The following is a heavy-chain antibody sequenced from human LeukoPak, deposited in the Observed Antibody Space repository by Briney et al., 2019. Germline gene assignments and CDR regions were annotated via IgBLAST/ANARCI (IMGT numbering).Heavy chain of an antibody. CDR3: ARGVLWFGNYGMDV. J-gene: IGHJ6*02. Sequence: SETLSLTCTVSGGSISSYYWSWIRQPPGKGLEWIGYIYYSGSTYYNPSLKSRVTISVDRSKNQFSLKLSSVTAADTAVYYCARGVLWFGNYGMDVWGQGTTVTVSS. CDR1: GGSISSYY. CDR2: IYYSGST. V-gene: IGHV4-59*12. D-gene: IGHD3-10*01.